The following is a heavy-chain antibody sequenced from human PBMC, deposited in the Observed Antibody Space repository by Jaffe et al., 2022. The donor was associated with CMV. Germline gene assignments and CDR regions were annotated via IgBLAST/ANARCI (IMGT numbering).Heavy chain of an antibody. CDR2: IYYSGST. CDR3: ARSYGGYPFDY. V-gene: IGHV4-59*01. CDR1: GGSISSYY. Sequence: QVQLQESGPGLVKPSETLSLTCTVSGGSISSYYWSWIRQPPGKGLEWIGYIYYSGSTNYNPSLKSRVTISVDTSKNQFSLKLSSVTAADTAVYYCARSYGGYPFDYWGQGTLVTVSS. D-gene: IGHD5-12*01. J-gene: IGHJ4*02.